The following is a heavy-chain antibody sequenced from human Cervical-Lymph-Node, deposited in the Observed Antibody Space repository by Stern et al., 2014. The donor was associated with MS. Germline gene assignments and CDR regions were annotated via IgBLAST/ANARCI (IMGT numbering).Heavy chain of an antibody. CDR3: AREIYETSLDY. CDR1: GFPLSDHY. V-gene: IGHV3-11*01. CDR2: ISPCDGNT. Sequence: QLVQSGGDLVKPGGSLRLSCTVSGFPLSDHYMNWIRQAPGKGLEWVAYISPCDGNTSYAYSVKGRFTLSNDTTKNTLFLSKSSLRGDDTAVYYCAREIYETSLDYWGRGTLVTVSS. J-gene: IGHJ4*02. D-gene: IGHD5/OR15-5a*01.